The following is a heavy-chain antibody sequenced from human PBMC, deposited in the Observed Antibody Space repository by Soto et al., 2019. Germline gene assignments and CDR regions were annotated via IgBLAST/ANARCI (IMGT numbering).Heavy chain of an antibody. D-gene: IGHD3-9*01. CDR1: GFTYNTYW. V-gene: IGHV3-7*01. J-gene: IGHJ4*02. CDR3: ARWDETLTGSFDY. Sequence: ESGGGLVQPGGSLRLSCAASGFTYNTYWMSWVRQAPGKGLEWVANIRQDGRENYYVDSVKGRFTISRDNGKNSLYLQMNSLRAEDTAVYFCARWDETLTGSFDYWGQGTLVTVSS. CDR2: IRQDGREN.